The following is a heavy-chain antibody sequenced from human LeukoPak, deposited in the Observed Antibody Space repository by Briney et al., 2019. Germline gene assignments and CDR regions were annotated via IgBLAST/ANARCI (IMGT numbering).Heavy chain of an antibody. CDR3: ATSYYYDSSGHDAFDI. V-gene: IGHV4-30-4*01. J-gene: IGHJ3*02. CDR1: GDSINSGGYY. D-gene: IGHD3-22*01. CDR2: IQYSGST. Sequence: SETLSLTCSVSGDSINSGGYYWNWIRQYPGKGPEWIGYIQYSGSTHYNTSLKSRVTISLDTSKNQFSLKLSSVTAADTAVYYCATSYYYDSSGHDAFDIWGQGTMVTVSS.